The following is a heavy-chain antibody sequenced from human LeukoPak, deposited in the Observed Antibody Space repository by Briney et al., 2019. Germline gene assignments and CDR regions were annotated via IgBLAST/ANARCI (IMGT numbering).Heavy chain of an antibody. D-gene: IGHD6-19*01. CDR1: GFTFSSYW. CDR3: ARGIAVAGTYFVY. Sequence: GGSLRLSCAASGFTFSSYWMHWVRQAPGKGLVWVSRINSDVSSTSNADSVEGPFTISRDNAKNTLDLKMQSLRAGDEAVCYCARGIAVAGTYFVYWGQGTLVTVSS. J-gene: IGHJ4*02. CDR2: INSDVSST. V-gene: IGHV3-74*01.